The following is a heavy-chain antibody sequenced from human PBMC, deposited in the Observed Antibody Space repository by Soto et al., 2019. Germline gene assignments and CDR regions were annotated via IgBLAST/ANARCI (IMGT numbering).Heavy chain of an antibody. Sequence: QVQLVESGGGVVQPGRSLRLSCAASGFTFSSYGMHWVRQAPGKGLEWVAVIWYDGSNKYYADSVKGRFTISRDNSKNTLYLQMNSLRAEDTAVYYCARAVWGSYRYTGDDFDIWGQGTMVTVSS. CDR2: IWYDGSNK. V-gene: IGHV3-33*01. D-gene: IGHD3-16*02. J-gene: IGHJ3*02. CDR1: GFTFSSYG. CDR3: ARAVWGSYRYTGDDFDI.